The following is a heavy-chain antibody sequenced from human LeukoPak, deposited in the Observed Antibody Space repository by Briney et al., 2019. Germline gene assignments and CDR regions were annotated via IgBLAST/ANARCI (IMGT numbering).Heavy chain of an antibody. V-gene: IGHV1-46*01. D-gene: IGHD6-13*01. J-gene: IGHJ4*02. CDR3: ARAPRNSSTMLDF. CDR2: INPNDGST. Sequence: GASVKVSCKASGYTFTSYYIHWVRQAPGQGLEWMGIINPNDGSTSYSQKFQGRVTMTRDTSTSTAYMDLSSLRSEDTAVYHCARAPRNSSTMLDFWGQGTLVTISS. CDR1: GYTFTSYY.